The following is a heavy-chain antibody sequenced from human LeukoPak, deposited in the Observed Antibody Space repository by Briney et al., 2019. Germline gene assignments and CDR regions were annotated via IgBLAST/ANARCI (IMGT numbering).Heavy chain of an antibody. CDR2: VSGSGGST. J-gene: IGHJ4*02. Sequence: PGGSLRLSCAASGFTFSSYAMNWVRQAPGKGLEWVSVVSGSGGSTYYADSVKGRFTISRDNSKNTLYLQMNSLRAEDTAVYYCAGSSGYYPSGNDYWGQGTLVTVSS. V-gene: IGHV3-23*01. D-gene: IGHD3-22*01. CDR3: AGSSGYYPSGNDY. CDR1: GFTFSSYA.